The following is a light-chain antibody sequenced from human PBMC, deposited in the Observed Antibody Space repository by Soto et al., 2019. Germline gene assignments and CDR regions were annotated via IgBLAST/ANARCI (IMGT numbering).Light chain of an antibody. CDR3: SSYTSTDPHLL. CDR1: SSDIGAYGY. Sequence: QSALTQPASVSGSPGQSITISCTGTSSDIGAYGYVSWYQQHPGKVPKLIIYEVSIRPSGISSRFSGSKSDNTASLTVSGLQAEDEADYYCSSYTSTDPHLLFGGGTKLTVL. V-gene: IGLV2-14*01. CDR2: EVS. J-gene: IGLJ2*01.